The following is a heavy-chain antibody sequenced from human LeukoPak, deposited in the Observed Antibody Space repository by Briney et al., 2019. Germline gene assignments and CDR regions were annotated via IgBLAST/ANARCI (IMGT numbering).Heavy chain of an antibody. V-gene: IGHV1-46*01. CDR2: IIPTGGST. CDR3: ARDKQLDWAHYYYYYMDV. Sequence: ASVKVSCKASGYPFTNYYMHWVRQAPGQGLEWMGLIIPTGGSTTYAQKFQGRVTMTRDLSTSTVYMEMSSLRSDDTAVYYCARDKQLDWAHYYYYYMDVWGKGTTVTVSS. CDR1: GYPFTNYY. J-gene: IGHJ6*03. D-gene: IGHD3-3*01.